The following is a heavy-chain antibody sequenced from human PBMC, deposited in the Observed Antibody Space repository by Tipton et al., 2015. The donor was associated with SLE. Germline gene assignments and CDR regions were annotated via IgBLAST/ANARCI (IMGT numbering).Heavy chain of an antibody. CDR1: SYSITSGYY. CDR2: IHHSGNT. CDR3: ARHPRHITASGTYPKAGSQH. Sequence: GLVKPSETVSLTCGVSSYSITSGYYWGWIRQAPGKGLEWVGSIHHSGNTYFNPSLQSRITMSIDTSKNQFSLKLNSVTAADTAVYYCARHPRHITASGTYPKAGSQHWGQGTLVIVSS. D-gene: IGHD3-10*01. J-gene: IGHJ1*01. V-gene: IGHV4-38-2*01.